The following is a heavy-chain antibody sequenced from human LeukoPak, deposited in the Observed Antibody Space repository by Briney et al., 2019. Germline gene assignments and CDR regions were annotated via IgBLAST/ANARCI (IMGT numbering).Heavy chain of an antibody. J-gene: IGHJ6*03. CDR3: AREATAPRPFSTDYYYYMDV. CDR1: GITVSRNH. D-gene: IGHD6-6*01. CDR2: IYSGGST. V-gene: IGHV3-66*02. Sequence: PGGSLRLSCVASGITVSRNHMSWVRQAPGKGLEWVSGIYSGGSTFDADSAKGRFTSSRDNSKNTSYLQMNSLRVEDTAVYYCAREATAPRPFSTDYYYYMDVWGKGTTVTVSS.